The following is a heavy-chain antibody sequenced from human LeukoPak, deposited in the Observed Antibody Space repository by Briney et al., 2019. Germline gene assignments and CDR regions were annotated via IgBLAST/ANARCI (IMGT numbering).Heavy chain of an antibody. D-gene: IGHD3-22*01. CDR2: ISAYNGNT. CDR1: GYTFTSYG. V-gene: IGHV1-18*01. CDR3: ARDPIYYYDSSGYSGMDV. J-gene: IGHJ6*02. Sequence: ASVKVSCKASGYTFTSYGISWVRQAPGRGLEWMGWISAYNGNTNYAQKLQGRVTMTTDTSTSTAYMELRSLRSDDTAVYYCARDPIYYYDSSGYSGMDVWGQGTTVTVSS.